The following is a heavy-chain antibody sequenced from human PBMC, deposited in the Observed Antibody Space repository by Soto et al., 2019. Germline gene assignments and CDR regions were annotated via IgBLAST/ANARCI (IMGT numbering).Heavy chain of an antibody. J-gene: IGHJ3*02. V-gene: IGHV5-10-1*01. CDR3: ARRAMIVVGDAFDI. D-gene: IGHD3-22*01. Sequence: GYSFAGYWISRVRKKTGKGLEWMGRIDPSDSYTNYSPSFQGHVTISADRSISTAYLQWSSLKASDTAMYYCARRAMIVVGDAFDIWGQGTMVTVSS. CDR2: IDPSDSYT. CDR1: GYSFAGYW.